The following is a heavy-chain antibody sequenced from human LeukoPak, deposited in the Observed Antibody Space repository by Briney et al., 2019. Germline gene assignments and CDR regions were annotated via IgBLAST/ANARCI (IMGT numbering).Heavy chain of an antibody. CDR2: ISAYNGNT. CDR1: GYTFSNYG. Sequence: ASVKVSCKASGYTFSNYGISWVRQAPGQGLEWMGWISAYNGNTNYAQRLQGRVTMTTDTFTSTGYMELRSLRSDDTAVYYCARGGYSYGYMGYSDYWGQGTLVTVSS. V-gene: IGHV1-18*01. J-gene: IGHJ4*02. D-gene: IGHD5-18*01. CDR3: ARGGYSYGYMGYSDY.